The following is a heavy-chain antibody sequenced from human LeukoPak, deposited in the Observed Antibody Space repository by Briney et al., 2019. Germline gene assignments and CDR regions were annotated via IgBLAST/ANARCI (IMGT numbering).Heavy chain of an antibody. CDR3: ARAPGLYGGIRTSDAFDI. CDR2: IYYSGST. Sequence: SETLSLTCAVYGGSFSGYYWSWIRQPPGKGLEWIGYIYYSGSTYYNPSLKSRVTISVDTSKNQFSLKLSSVTAADTAVYYCARAPGLYGGIRTSDAFDIWGQGTMVTVSS. D-gene: IGHD4-23*01. V-gene: IGHV4-34*01. CDR1: GGSFSGYY. J-gene: IGHJ3*02.